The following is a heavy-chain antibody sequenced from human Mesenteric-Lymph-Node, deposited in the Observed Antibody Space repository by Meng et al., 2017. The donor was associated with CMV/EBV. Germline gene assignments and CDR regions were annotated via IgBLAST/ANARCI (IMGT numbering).Heavy chain of an antibody. Sequence: YTFTSYGITWVRQAPGQGLEWMGWISAYNGNTKYAQKFQGRVTMTTDTSTSTAYMELRSLRSDDTAVYYCAREEGQYYYGSGSYPLDYWGQGTLVTVSS. V-gene: IGHV1-18*01. D-gene: IGHD3-10*01. CDR3: AREEGQYYYGSGSYPLDY. CDR1: YTFTSYG. J-gene: IGHJ4*02. CDR2: ISAYNGNT.